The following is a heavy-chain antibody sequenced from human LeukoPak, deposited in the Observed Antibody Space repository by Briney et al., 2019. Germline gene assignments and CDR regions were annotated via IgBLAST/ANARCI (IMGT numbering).Heavy chain of an antibody. CDR1: GFTFSSYE. D-gene: IGHD6-6*01. J-gene: IGHJ6*02. V-gene: IGHV3-48*03. Sequence: GGSLRLSCAASGFTFSSYEMNWVRQAPGKGLEWVSYIISMGSTTYYADSVKGRFTISRDKAKNSLYLQMNSLRAEDTAVYYCARDHRRYSSSSGYYYYYGMDVWGQGTTVTVSS. CDR2: IISMGSTT. CDR3: ARDHRRYSSSSGYYYYYGMDV.